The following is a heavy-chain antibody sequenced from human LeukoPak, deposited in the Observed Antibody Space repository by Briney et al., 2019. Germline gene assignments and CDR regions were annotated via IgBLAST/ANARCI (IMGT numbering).Heavy chain of an antibody. D-gene: IGHD1-1*01. V-gene: IGHV7-4-1*02. CDR1: GYTFTNYA. CDR3: ARYVDNTNFDS. J-gene: IGHJ4*02. CDR2: INTNTGNP. Sequence: ASVKVSCKASGYTFTNYAMNWVRQAPGQGLEWMGYINTNTGNPTYAQGFTGRFVFSLDTSVSTAYLQISSLQAEDTAVYYCARYVDNTNFDSWGQGTLVTVS.